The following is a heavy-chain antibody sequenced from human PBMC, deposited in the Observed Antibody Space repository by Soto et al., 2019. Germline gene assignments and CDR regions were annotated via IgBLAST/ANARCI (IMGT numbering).Heavy chain of an antibody. V-gene: IGHV3-11*01. Sequence: VHLVESGGGLVKPGGSLRLSCAASGFTFRDYYMAWIRQAPGKGLEWISYISGSTTGIYYADSVKGRFTISRDNAETTLYLQLSGLRAEDTAVYYCARVAAVGIYYFDYWGQGTRVTVSS. CDR2: ISGSTTGI. D-gene: IGHD6-13*01. J-gene: IGHJ4*02. CDR3: ARVAAVGIYYFDY. CDR1: GFTFRDYY.